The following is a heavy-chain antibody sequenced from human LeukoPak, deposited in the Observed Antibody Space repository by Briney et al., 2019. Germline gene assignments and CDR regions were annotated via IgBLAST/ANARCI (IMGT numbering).Heavy chain of an antibody. V-gene: IGHV5-51*01. CDR2: IYPDDSDT. J-gene: IGHJ4*02. CDR1: GNTFTSYW. D-gene: IGHD1-26*01. CDR3: ARRGTYSLDY. Sequence: GESLQISCKGSGNTFTSYWIAWVRQMPGKGLECMGIIYPDDSDTRYSPSFQGQVTISADKSIDTAYQQWSSLKASDTAMYYCARRGTYSLDYWGQGTLVTVSS.